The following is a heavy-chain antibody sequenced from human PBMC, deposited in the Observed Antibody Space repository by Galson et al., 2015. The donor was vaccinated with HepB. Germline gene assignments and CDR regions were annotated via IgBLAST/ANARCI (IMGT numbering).Heavy chain of an antibody. CDR3: ARHRGVATAAFPFDY. Sequence: SVKVSCKASGGTFSSYTISWVRQAPGQGLEWMGRIIPILGIANYAQKFQGRVTITADKSTSTAYMELSSLRSEDTAVYYCARHRGVATAAFPFDYWGQGTLVTVSS. V-gene: IGHV1-69*02. CDR1: GGTFSSYT. J-gene: IGHJ4*02. CDR2: IIPILGIA. D-gene: IGHD5-12*01.